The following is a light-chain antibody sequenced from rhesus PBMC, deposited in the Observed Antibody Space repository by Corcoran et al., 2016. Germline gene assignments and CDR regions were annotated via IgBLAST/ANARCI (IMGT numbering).Light chain of an antibody. J-gene: IGKJ4*01. CDR3: MQGTQWPLT. Sequence: DVVMTQSPLSLPVTPGQPASISCRSSQSLLHSNGNTYLRWFLRTPGQPTRRIIYKVSNRDFGGPDRGSGSGAGTDFTLKISRVEEEDVGIYYCMQGTQWPLTFGGGTEVEIK. CDR2: KVS. CDR1: QSLLHSNGNTY. V-gene: IGKV2-58*03.